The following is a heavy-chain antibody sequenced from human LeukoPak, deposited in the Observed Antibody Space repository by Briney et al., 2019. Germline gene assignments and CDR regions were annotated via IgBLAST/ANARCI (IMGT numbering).Heavy chain of an antibody. V-gene: IGHV1-18*01. CDR2: ISAYNGNT. J-gene: IGHJ4*02. CDR3: ARIGRGYSYGYEYYFDY. Sequence: ASVEVSCKASGYTFTSYGISWVRQAPGQGLEWMGWISAYNGNTNYAQKLQGRVTMTTDTSTSTAYMELRSLRSDDTAVYYCARIGRGYSYGYEYYFDYWGQGTLVTVSS. CDR1: GYTFTSYG. D-gene: IGHD5-18*01.